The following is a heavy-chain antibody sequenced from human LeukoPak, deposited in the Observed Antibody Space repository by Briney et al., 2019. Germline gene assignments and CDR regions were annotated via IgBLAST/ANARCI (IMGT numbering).Heavy chain of an antibody. CDR2: IGGSGGST. CDR3: ARDLQCGGDCHYDAFDI. D-gene: IGHD2-21*02. CDR1: GFTFSSYA. Sequence: GGSLRLSCAASGFTFSSYAMSWVRQAPGKGLEWVSAIGGSGGSTYYADSVKGRFTISRDNPKKTLYLQMDSLRAEDTAVYYCARDLQCGGDCHYDAFDIWGQGTMVTVSS. V-gene: IGHV3-23*01. J-gene: IGHJ3*02.